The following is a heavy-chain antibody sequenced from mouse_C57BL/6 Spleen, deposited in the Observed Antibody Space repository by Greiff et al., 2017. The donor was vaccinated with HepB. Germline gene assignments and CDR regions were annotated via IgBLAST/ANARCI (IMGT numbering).Heavy chain of an antibody. CDR3: ARSHGSSCLYAMDY. J-gene: IGHJ4*01. D-gene: IGHD1-1*01. CDR2: IRNKANGYTT. V-gene: IGHV7-3*01. CDR1: GFTFTDYY. Sequence: EVKLMESGGGLVQPGGSLSLSCAASGFTFTDYYMSWVRQPPGKALEWLGFIRNKANGYTTEYSASVKGRFTISRDNSQSILYLQMNALRAEDSATYYCARSHGSSCLYAMDYWGQGTSVTVSS.